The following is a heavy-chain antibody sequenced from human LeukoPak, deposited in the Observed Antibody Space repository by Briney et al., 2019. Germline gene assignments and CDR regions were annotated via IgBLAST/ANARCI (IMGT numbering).Heavy chain of an antibody. CDR2: ISYDGSNK. J-gene: IGHJ3*02. Sequence: AGGSLRLSCAASGFTFSSYAMHWVRQAPGKGLEWVAVISYDGSNKYYADSVKGRFTISRDNSKNTLYLQMNSLRAEDTAVYYCARDRRIAVAGDAFDIWGQGTMVTVSS. D-gene: IGHD6-19*01. V-gene: IGHV3-30-3*01. CDR3: ARDRRIAVAGDAFDI. CDR1: GFTFSSYA.